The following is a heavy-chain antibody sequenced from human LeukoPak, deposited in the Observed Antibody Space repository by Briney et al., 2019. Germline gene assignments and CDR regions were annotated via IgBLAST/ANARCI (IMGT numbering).Heavy chain of an antibody. CDR2: INHSGST. J-gene: IGHJ4*02. CDR1: GGSFSGYY. V-gene: IGHV4-34*01. Sequence: PSETLCLTCAVYGGSFSGYYWSWIRQPPGKGLEWIGEINHSGSTNYNPSLKSRVTISVDTSKNQFSLKLSSVTAADTAVYYCARGRRYYDSSGYDYWGQGTLVTVSS. D-gene: IGHD3-22*01. CDR3: ARGRRYYDSSGYDY.